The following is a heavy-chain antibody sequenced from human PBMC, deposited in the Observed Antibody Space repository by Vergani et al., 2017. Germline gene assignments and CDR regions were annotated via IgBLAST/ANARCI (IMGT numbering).Heavy chain of an antibody. CDR3: ARASRAAGGTGYFDL. CDR2: IGTAGDT. Sequence: EVQLVESGGGLIQPGGSLRLSCAASGFTVSSNYMSWVPQAPGKGLEWVSAIGTAGDTYYPGSVKGRFTISRENANNSLYLQMNSLRAGDAAVYYCARASRAAGGTGYFDLWGHGTLVTVSS. V-gene: IGHV3-13*01. J-gene: IGHJ2*01. D-gene: IGHD6-13*01. CDR1: GFTVSSNY.